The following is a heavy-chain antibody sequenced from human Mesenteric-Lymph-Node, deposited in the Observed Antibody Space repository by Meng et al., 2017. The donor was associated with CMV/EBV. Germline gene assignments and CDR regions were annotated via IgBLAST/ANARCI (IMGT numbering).Heavy chain of an antibody. CDR3: ARDHLPYTWNYGPNYFDY. Sequence: TFNSNGISRGRQAPGQGLEWMGWISGHNGNTNYAQKFQGRVTMTTDTSTSTAYMELRSLRSDDTAVYYCARDHLPYTWNYGPNYFDYWGQGTLVNVSS. CDR1: TFNSNG. J-gene: IGHJ4*02. CDR2: ISGHNGNT. V-gene: IGHV1-18*01. D-gene: IGHD1-7*01.